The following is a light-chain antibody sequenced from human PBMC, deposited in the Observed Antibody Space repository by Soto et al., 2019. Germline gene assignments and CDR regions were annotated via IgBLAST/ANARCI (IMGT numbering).Light chain of an antibody. CDR3: QQHNSFSIT. Sequence: EIVLTQSPGTLSLSPGERSTLSCRASQSVSSSYLAWYQQKPGQAPRLLIYGASSRATGIPDRFSGSGSGTEFTLTINSLQADDFATYYCQQHNSFSITFGQGTRLENK. CDR2: GAS. CDR1: QSVSSSY. J-gene: IGKJ5*01. V-gene: IGKV3-20*01.